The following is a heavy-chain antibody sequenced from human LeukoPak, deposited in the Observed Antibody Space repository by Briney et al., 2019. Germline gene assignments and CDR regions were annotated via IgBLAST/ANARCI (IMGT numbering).Heavy chain of an antibody. Sequence: SETLSLTCTVSGYSISSDYYWGWIRQPPGRGLEWIGTIYHSGSTYYNPSLKSRVTISVDTSRNQFSLKLSSVTAADTAVYYCARYDVWGSYRAFDYWGQGTLVTVFS. J-gene: IGHJ4*02. CDR1: GYSISSDYY. D-gene: IGHD3-16*02. CDR3: ARYDVWGSYRAFDY. CDR2: IYHSGST. V-gene: IGHV4-38-2*02.